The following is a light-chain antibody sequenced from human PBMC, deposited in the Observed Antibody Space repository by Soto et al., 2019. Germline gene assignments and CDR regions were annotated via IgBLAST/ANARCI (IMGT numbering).Light chain of an antibody. J-gene: IGKJ1*01. V-gene: IGKV3-11*01. CDR1: QSVSSY. CDR2: DAS. Sequence: EIVLTQSPATLSLSPGERATLSCRASQSVSSYLAWYQQKPGQAPRLLIYDASSRATGIPARFSGSGSGTDFTLTISSLEPEDFAVYYCHQRSNWLWTFGQGSKVDIK. CDR3: HQRSNWLWT.